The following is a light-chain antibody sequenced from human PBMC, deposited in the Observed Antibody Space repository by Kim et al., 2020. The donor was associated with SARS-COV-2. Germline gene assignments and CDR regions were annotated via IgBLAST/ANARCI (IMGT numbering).Light chain of an antibody. CDR3: NSRDSSGNHQVV. V-gene: IGLV3-19*01. Sequence: SSELTQDPALSVALGQTVRITCQGDSLRSYYASWYQQKPGQAPVLVIYGKNNRPSGIPDRFSGSSSGNTASLTITGAQAEDEADYYCNSRDSSGNHQVVF. CDR2: GKN. CDR1: SLRSYY. J-gene: IGLJ2*01.